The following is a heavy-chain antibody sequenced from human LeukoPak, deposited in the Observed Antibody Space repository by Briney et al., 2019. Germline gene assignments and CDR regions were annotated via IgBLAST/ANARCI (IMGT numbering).Heavy chain of an antibody. D-gene: IGHD1-1*01. CDR2: MSTTGTT. CDR3: ASMGSTTFDY. CDR1: GGSIGDYY. Sequence: PSETLSLTCTVSGGSIGDYYWTWTRQPTGKGLEWIGRMSTTGTTDYNPSLKCRVTLSVDTSKNQFSLNLNSVTAADTAMYYCASMGSTTFDYWGQGTLVTVSS. J-gene: IGHJ4*02. V-gene: IGHV4-4*07.